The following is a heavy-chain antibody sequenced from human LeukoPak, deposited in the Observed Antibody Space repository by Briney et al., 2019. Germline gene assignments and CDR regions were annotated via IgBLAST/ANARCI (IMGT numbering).Heavy chain of an antibody. CDR2: ISAYNGNT. J-gene: IGHJ4*02. Sequence: ASVKVSCKASGYTFTSYGISWVRQAPGQGLEWMGWISAYNGNTNYAQKLQGRVTMTTDTSTSTAYMELRGLRSDDTAVYYCAREEGGTAAGENSFDYWGQGTLVTVSS. D-gene: IGHD6-13*01. V-gene: IGHV1-18*01. CDR1: GYTFTSYG. CDR3: AREEGGTAAGENSFDY.